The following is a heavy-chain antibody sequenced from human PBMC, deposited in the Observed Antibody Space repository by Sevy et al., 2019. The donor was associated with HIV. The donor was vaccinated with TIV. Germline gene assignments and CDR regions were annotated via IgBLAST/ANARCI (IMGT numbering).Heavy chain of an antibody. Sequence: GGSLRLSCAASGFIFSNYWMSWVRQAPGKGLEWVANIKQDGSEKYYVDSVRGRFTLSRDNAKNSLYLKMNSLRVEDTAVYYCAWGAWYAIWGQGTTVTVSS. J-gene: IGHJ6*02. V-gene: IGHV3-7*04. CDR3: AWGAWYAI. CDR1: GFIFSNYW. CDR2: IKQDGSEK. D-gene: IGHD6-19*01.